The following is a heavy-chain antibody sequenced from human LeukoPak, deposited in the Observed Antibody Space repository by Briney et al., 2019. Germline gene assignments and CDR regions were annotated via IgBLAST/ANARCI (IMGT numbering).Heavy chain of an antibody. CDR2: INPSGGST. CDR1: GYTFTSYY. V-gene: IGHV1-46*01. J-gene: IGHJ5*02. CDR3: ARDFSEYYYDSSGLLNNWFDP. D-gene: IGHD3-22*01. Sequence: ASVKVSCKASGYTFTSYYVHWVRQAPGQGLEWMGIINPSGGSTSYAQKFQGRVTMTRDTSTSTVYMELSSLRSEDTAVYYCARDFSEYYYDSSGLLNNWFDPWGQGTLVTVSS.